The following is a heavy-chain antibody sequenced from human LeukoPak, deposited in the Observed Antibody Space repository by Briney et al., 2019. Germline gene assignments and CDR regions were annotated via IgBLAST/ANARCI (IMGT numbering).Heavy chain of an antibody. J-gene: IGHJ6*03. V-gene: IGHV3-21*01. CDR3: ARDRNYGSGQKYYYRDV. CDR2: ISSSSSYI. CDR1: GFTFSSYS. Sequence: PGGSLRLSCAASGFTFSSYSMNWVRQAPGKGLEWVSSISSSSSYIYYADSVKGRFTISRDNAKNSLYLQMNSLRAEDTAVYYCARDRNYGSGQKYYYRDVWGKGTTVTVSS. D-gene: IGHD3-10*01.